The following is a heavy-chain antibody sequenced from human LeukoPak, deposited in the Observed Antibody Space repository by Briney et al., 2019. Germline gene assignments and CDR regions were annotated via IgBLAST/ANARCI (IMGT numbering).Heavy chain of an antibody. CDR1: GFTFSGYA. Sequence: PGGSLRLSCAASGFTFSGYAMSWVRQAPGKGLEWVSAISGSGGSTYYADSVKGRFTISRDNSKNTLYLQMNSLRAEDTAVYYCAKDHSGSYFLFDYWGQGTLVTVSS. CDR2: ISGSGGST. D-gene: IGHD1-26*01. CDR3: AKDHSGSYFLFDY. V-gene: IGHV3-23*01. J-gene: IGHJ4*02.